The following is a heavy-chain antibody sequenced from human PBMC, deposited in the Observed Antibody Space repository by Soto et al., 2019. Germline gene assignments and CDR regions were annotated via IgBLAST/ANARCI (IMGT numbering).Heavy chain of an antibody. D-gene: IGHD3-22*01. J-gene: IGHJ4*02. CDR3: ARDQYYFDSSGYYDF. V-gene: IGHV1-18*04. CDR1: GYTFVSYD. CDR2: ISPYNGNT. Sequence: QIQLVQSGAEVKKPGASVRVSCETSGYTFVSYDISWVRQAPGQGLEWMGWISPYNGNTNYAEKFKDRVTLTTDTSTDTAFLDLRSLTSDDTAIYFCARDQYYFDSSGYYDFWGQGTLVTVSS.